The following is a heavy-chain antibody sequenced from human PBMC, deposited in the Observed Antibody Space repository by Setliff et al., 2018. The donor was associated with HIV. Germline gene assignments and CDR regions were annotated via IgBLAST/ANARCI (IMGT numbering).Heavy chain of an antibody. CDR3: ARVQMAYAAFDV. V-gene: IGHV4-59*01. D-gene: IGHD4-17*01. CDR1: GGSISTYY. J-gene: IGHJ3*01. Sequence: SSETLSLTCTVSGGSISTYYWSWIRQPPGKGLEWIGSIYFTGRSDNNPSLKSRVTLSVDTSKHQFSLKPSSVTAADTAVYYCARVQMAYAAFDVWGQGTMVTVSS. CDR2: IYFTGRS.